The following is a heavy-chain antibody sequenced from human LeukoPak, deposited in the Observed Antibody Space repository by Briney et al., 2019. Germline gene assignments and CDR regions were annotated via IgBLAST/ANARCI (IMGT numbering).Heavy chain of an antibody. D-gene: IGHD3-22*01. V-gene: IGHV3-30*02. CDR2: IRYDGSNK. CDR3: ARALDSSGPFDY. J-gene: IGHJ4*02. CDR1: GFTFSSYG. Sequence: GGSLRLSCAASGFTFSSYGMHWVRQAPGKGLEWVAFIRYDGSNKYYADSVKGRFTISRDNSKNTLYLQMNSLRAEDTAVYYCARALDSSGPFDYWGQGTLVTVSS.